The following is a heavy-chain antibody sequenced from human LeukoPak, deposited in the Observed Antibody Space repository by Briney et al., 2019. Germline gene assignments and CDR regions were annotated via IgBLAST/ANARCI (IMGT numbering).Heavy chain of an antibody. V-gene: IGHV1-69*05. Sequence: SVKLSCKASGGTFSIYAISWVRPAPGRGLEWMGGIPHVCDTTNYAQKFGGRVTIPTDESTSTAYVEVSSLRSEDTAVYYCAKHRQLGRPTYFDCWGEGSLVTVSS. J-gene: IGHJ4*02. D-gene: IGHD7-27*01. CDR3: AKHRQLGRPTYFDC. CDR1: GGTFSIYA. CDR2: IPHVCDTT.